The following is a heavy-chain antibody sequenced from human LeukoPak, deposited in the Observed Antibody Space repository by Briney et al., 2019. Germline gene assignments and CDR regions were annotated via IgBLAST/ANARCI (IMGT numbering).Heavy chain of an antibody. D-gene: IGHD2-2*01. CDR3: ARVVGSTSPMDY. V-gene: IGHV3-21*01. CDR2: ISSSSSYI. Sequence: GGSLRLSCAASGFTFSSYSMNWARQAPGKGLEWVSSISSSSSYIYHAHSVKGRFTISRDNAKNSLYLQMNSLRAEDTAVYYCARVVGSTSPMDYWGQGTLVTVSS. J-gene: IGHJ4*02. CDR1: GFTFSSYS.